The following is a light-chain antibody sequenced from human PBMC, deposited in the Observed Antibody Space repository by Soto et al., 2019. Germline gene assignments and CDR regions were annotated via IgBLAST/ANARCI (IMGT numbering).Light chain of an antibody. V-gene: IGKV3-20*01. Sequence: EIVLTQSPGTLSLSPGERGTLSCRASQNLGTLYLAWFQQKSGQAPRLLVYGASSRATGIPDRFSGSGSGTDFTLTISRLEPEDFAVYYCQQYGSSPITFGQGTRLEIK. CDR2: GAS. J-gene: IGKJ5*01. CDR3: QQYGSSPIT. CDR1: QNLGTLY.